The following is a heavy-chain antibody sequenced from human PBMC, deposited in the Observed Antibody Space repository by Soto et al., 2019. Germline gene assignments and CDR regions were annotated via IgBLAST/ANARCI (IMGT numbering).Heavy chain of an antibody. D-gene: IGHD2-15*01. V-gene: IGHV5-10-1*01. Sequence: GESLKISCKGSGYSFINYCINCVRQMPDKGLEWMGRIDPRDSYTNYSPSFQGHVTISIDKSINTAYLQWSSLKASDTAIYYCERQYMVAARNSLYYLDLWGQGILVTVS. J-gene: IGHJ4*02. CDR3: ERQYMVAARNSLYYLDL. CDR2: IDPRDSYT. CDR1: GYSFINYC.